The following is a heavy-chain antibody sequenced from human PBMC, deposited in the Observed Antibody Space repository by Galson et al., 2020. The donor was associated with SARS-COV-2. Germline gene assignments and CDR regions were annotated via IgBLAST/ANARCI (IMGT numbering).Heavy chain of an antibody. J-gene: IGHJ3*01. CDR2: ISDSGGTT. D-gene: IGHD3-3*01. V-gene: IGHV3-23*01. CDR3: AKDGGENYDFWSGYYDAYDV. CDR1: GFTFSTYV. Sequence: EGSLRLSCAASGFTFSTYVMSWVRQAPGKGLEWVSIISDSGGTTNYADSVKGRFTISRDNSKDTLFLQMNTLRAEDTAVYYCAKDGGENYDFWSGYYDAYDVWGQGTMVSVSS.